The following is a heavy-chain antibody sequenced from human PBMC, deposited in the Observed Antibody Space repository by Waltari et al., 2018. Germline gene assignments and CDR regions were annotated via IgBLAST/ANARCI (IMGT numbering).Heavy chain of an antibody. CDR3: ARGGGGDWEWFDP. J-gene: IGHJ5*02. CDR2: IYYTGRT. Sequence: QVQLQESGPSLLKPSETLSLICTVSGGSISGFYWSWVRQPPGKGLDWIGYIYYTGRTNCNTSRKSRVTMSVDTAKNQFSLKLSAVTAADTAFYYCARGGGGDWEWFDPWGQGTLVTVSS. CDR1: GGSISGFY. D-gene: IGHD2-21*02. V-gene: IGHV4-59*01.